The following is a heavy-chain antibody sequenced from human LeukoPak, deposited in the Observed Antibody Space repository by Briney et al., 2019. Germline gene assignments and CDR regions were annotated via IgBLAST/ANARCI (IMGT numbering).Heavy chain of an antibody. CDR1: GYSISSGYY. J-gene: IGHJ5*02. Sequence: SETLSLTCTVSGYSISSGYYWGWIRQPPGKGLEWIGSIYYSGSTYYNPSLKSRVTISVDTSKNQFSLKLRSVTAADTAVYYCARKEGGQLVNTRRWFDPWGQGTLVTVSS. V-gene: IGHV4-38-2*02. D-gene: IGHD6-13*01. CDR3: ARKEGGQLVNTRRWFDP. CDR2: IYYSGST.